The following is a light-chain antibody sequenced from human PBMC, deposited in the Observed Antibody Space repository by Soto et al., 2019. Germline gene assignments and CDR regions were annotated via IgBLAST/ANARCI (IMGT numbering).Light chain of an antibody. CDR2: WAS. J-gene: IGKJ1*01. CDR3: QQYNNWPRT. CDR1: QSVLYSSNNKNY. V-gene: IGKV4-1*01. Sequence: DIVMTQSPDSLAVSLGERATINCKSSQSVLYSSNNKNYLAWYQQKPGQPPKLLIYWASTRESGVPDRFSGSGSGTDFTLTIRSLQSEDFAVYYCQQYNNWPRTFGQGTKVDIK.